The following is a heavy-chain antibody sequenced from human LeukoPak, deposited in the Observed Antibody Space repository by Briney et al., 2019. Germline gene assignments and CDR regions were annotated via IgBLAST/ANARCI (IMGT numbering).Heavy chain of an antibody. CDR3: ARVPYCSGGSCYGMDV. Sequence: SVKVSCKASGGTFSSYAISWVRQAPGQGLEWMGGIIPIFGTANYAQKFQGRVTITADESTSTAYMELSSLRSEDTAVYYCARVPYCSGGSCYGMDVWGQGPRSPSP. V-gene: IGHV1-69*13. D-gene: IGHD2-15*01. CDR2: IIPIFGTA. CDR1: GGTFSSYA. J-gene: IGHJ6*02.